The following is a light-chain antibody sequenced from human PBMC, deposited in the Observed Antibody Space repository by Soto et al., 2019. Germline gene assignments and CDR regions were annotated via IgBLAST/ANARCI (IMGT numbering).Light chain of an antibody. J-gene: IGLJ2*01. CDR2: DVS. V-gene: IGLV2-14*03. CDR1: SSDVGGYNY. CDR3: SSCTSSSTRVV. Sequence: QSALTQPASVSGSPGQSITISCTGTSSDVGGYNYVSWYQQHPGKAPKVMIYDVSNRPSGVSNRFSGSKSGNTASLTISGLQVEDEADYYCSSCTSSSTRVVFGGGTKLTVL.